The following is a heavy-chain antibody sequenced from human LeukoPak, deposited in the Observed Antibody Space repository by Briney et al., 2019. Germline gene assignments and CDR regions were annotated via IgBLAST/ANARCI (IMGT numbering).Heavy chain of an antibody. CDR2: IKQDGSEK. J-gene: IGHJ5*02. CDR3: AREISSWYRTEGRFDP. V-gene: IGHV3-7*01. D-gene: IGHD6-13*01. Sequence: GGSLRLSCVGSGFTFSNYWMTWIRQAPGKGLEWVANIKQDGSEKYYVDSVRGRFSISRDNAKNSLYLEVISLRAEDTAVYYCAREISSWYRTEGRFDPWGQGTLVTV. CDR1: GFTFSNYW.